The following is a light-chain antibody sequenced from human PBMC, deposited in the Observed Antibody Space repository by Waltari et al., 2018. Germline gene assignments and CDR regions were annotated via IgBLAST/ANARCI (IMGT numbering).Light chain of an antibody. CDR1: QKISSY. Sequence: DIQMTQSPSSLSASVEDRVTITCRASQKISSYLNWYQQKPGTAHRLLIYDASRLQSGVPSRFSGRGAGTDFTLTISSLQPEDFGTYYCQQTYTTPRTFGQGTKVETK. V-gene: IGKV1-39*01. J-gene: IGKJ1*01. CDR2: DAS. CDR3: QQTYTTPRT.